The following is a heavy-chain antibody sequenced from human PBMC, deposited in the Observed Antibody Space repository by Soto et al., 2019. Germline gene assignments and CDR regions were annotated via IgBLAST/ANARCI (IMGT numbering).Heavy chain of an antibody. Sequence: QVQLQESGPGLVKPSQTLSLTCTVSGGSISSGDYYWSWIRQPPWKGLEWIGYIYYSGSTYYNPSLKSRVTISVDTSKNQFSLKLSSVTAADTAVYYCARAEEGYYYDSSGCPFDPWGQGTLVTVSS. V-gene: IGHV4-30-4*01. CDR3: ARAEEGYYYDSSGCPFDP. CDR2: IYYSGST. J-gene: IGHJ5*02. CDR1: GGSISSGDYY. D-gene: IGHD3-22*01.